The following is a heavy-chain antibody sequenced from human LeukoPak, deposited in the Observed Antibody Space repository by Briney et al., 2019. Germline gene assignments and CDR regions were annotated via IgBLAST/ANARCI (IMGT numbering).Heavy chain of an antibody. J-gene: IGHJ4*02. Sequence: SVKVSCKASGGTFSSYAISWVRQVPGQGLEWMGGIIPIFGTANYAQKFQGRVTITADESTSTAYMELSSLRSEDTAVYYCASPRFLFGAGSLDYWGQGTLVTVSS. D-gene: IGHD3-3*01. CDR3: ASPRFLFGAGSLDY. V-gene: IGHV1-69*13. CDR2: IIPIFGTA. CDR1: GGTFSSYA.